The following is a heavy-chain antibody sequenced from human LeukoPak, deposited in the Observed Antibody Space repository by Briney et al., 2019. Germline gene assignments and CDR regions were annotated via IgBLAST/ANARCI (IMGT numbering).Heavy chain of an antibody. CDR1: GLTFSTDW. J-gene: IGHJ6*03. D-gene: IGHD2/OR15-2a*01. CDR2: IKEDGSET. V-gene: IGHV3-7*01. Sequence: GGSLRLSCAASGLTFSTDWMCWVREAPWEGLEWVSNIKEDGSETNYVESVKGRFFISRDNAKNSQRLQINSLTLEVSAVYYCPTRQWFSDYFSVNPTCSSYMDVGGKGTTATVPS. CDR3: PTRQWFSDYFSVNPTCSSYMDV.